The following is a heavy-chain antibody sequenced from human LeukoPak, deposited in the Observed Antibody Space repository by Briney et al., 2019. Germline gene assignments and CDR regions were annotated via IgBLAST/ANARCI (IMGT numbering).Heavy chain of an antibody. CDR2: IYTSGST. CDR3: ARGDFWSGYLNCFDP. D-gene: IGHD3-3*01. CDR1: GGSISSGSYY. V-gene: IGHV4-61*02. J-gene: IGHJ5*02. Sequence: SQTLSLTCTVSGGSISSGSYYWSWIRQPAGKGLEWIGRIYTSGSTNYNPSLKNRVTISVDTSKNQFSLKLSSVTAADTAVYYCARGDFWSGYLNCFDPWGQGTLVTVSS.